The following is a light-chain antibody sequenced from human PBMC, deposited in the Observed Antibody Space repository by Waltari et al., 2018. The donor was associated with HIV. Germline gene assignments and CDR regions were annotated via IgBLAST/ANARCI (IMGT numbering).Light chain of an antibody. CDR1: SLSKQY. V-gene: IGLV3-25*03. J-gene: IGLJ2*01. CDR3: QSSDTSGTSVI. CDR2: KDN. Sequence: SSDLTQPPSVSVSPGQTATITCSGASLSKQYTSWYKQRPGQAPVLLISKDNKRPSGIPERFSGSTSGTTVTLAISRVQPDDEADYYCQSSDTSGTSVIFGGGTKLTVL.